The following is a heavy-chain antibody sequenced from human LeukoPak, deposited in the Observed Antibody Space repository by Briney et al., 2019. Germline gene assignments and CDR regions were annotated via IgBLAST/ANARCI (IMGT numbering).Heavy chain of an antibody. J-gene: IGHJ4*02. CDR3: AINIVVVPAAMRGGDY. CDR1: GFTFSSYS. D-gene: IGHD2-2*01. Sequence: PGGSLRLSCAASGFTFSSYSMNWVRQAPGKGLEWASAISGSGGSTYYADSVKGRFTISRDNSKNTLYLQMNSLRAEDTAVYYCAINIVVVPAAMRGGDYWGQGTLVTVSS. CDR2: ISGSGGST. V-gene: IGHV3-23*01.